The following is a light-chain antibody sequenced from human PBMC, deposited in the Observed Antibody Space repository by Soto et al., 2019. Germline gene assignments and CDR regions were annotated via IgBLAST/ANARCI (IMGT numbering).Light chain of an antibody. V-gene: IGKV3-15*01. CDR3: QQYNSYS. CDR2: GAS. Sequence: EIVLTQSPGTLSLSPGERATLSCRASQSVSSNLAWYQQKPGQAPRLLIYGASTRATGIPARFSGSGSGTEFTLTISSLQPDDFATYYCQQYNSYSFGQGTKVDI. CDR1: QSVSSN. J-gene: IGKJ1*01.